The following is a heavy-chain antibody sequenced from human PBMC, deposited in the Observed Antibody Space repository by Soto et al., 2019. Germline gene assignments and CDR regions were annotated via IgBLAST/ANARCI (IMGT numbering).Heavy chain of an antibody. CDR1: GGSISSGGYY. CDR3: ARDGFGDYYYGMDV. D-gene: IGHD3-10*01. V-gene: IGHV4-31*03. CDR2: IYYSGST. Sequence: QVQLQESGPGLVKPSQTLSLTCTVSGGSISSGGYYWSWIRQHPGKGLEWIGYIYYSGSTYYNPFLKSRVTISVDTSKNQFSLKLSSVTAADTAVYYCARDGFGDYYYGMDVWGQGTTVTVSS. J-gene: IGHJ6*02.